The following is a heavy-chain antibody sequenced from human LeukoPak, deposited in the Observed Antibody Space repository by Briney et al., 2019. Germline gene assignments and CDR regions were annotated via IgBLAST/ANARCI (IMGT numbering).Heavy chain of an antibody. D-gene: IGHD3-3*01. CDR2: VYSGAY. J-gene: IGHJ4*02. CDR3: ARLRPRTNYDFSSGYYAFDY. CDR1: GASITNYF. Sequence: SETLSLTCTVSGASITNYFWGWIRQPPGKGLQWIGYVYSGAYYYNPSLVSRLTVSVDAAKNQFSLGLRSVTAADTAVYYCARLRPRTNYDFSSGYYAFDYWCQGTLVTVSS. V-gene: IGHV4-4*09.